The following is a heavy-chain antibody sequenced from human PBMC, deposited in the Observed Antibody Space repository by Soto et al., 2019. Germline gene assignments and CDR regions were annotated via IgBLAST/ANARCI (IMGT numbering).Heavy chain of an antibody. D-gene: IGHD1-26*01. J-gene: IGHJ6*02. CDR2: ISYDGSNK. V-gene: IGHV3-30*18. CDR1: GFTFSSYG. Sequence: QVQLVESGGGVVQPGRSLRLSCAASGFTFSSYGMHWVRQAPGKGLEWVAVISYDGSNKYYADSVKGRFTISRDNSKNTLDLNMNSLRAEDTAVYYCAKAIVGANPHDYGMDVWGQGTTVTVSS. CDR3: AKAIVGANPHDYGMDV.